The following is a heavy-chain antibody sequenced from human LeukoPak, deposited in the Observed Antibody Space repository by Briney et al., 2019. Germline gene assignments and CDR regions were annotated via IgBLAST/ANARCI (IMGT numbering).Heavy chain of an antibody. CDR3: ASVKVEGLQQPPGAYYYYGMDV. J-gene: IGHJ6*02. D-gene: IGHD6-13*01. CDR1: GYSFTDYY. Sequence: ASVKVSCMASGYSFTDYYIHWVRQAPGQGLEWMGWINAGNGNTKYSQKFQGRVTITRDTSASTAYMELSSLRSEDTAVYYCASVKVEGLQQPPGAYYYYGMDVWGQGTTVTVSS. CDR2: INAGNGNT. V-gene: IGHV1-3*01.